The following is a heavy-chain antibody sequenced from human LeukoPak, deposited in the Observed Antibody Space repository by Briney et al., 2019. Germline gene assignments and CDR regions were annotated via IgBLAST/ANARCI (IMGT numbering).Heavy chain of an antibody. D-gene: IGHD6-13*01. J-gene: IGHJ4*02. CDR3: ASEQQLVQI. CDR2: IWYDGSNK. Sequence: PGRSLRLSCAASGFTFSSYGMHWVRQAPGKGLEWVAVIWYDGSNKYYADSVKGRFTISRDNSKNTLYLQMNSLRAEDTAVYYCASEQQLVQIWGQGTLVTVSS. CDR1: GFTFSSYG. V-gene: IGHV3-33*01.